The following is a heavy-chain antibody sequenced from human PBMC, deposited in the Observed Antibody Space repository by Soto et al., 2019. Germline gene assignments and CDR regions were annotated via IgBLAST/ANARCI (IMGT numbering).Heavy chain of an antibody. CDR2: IYPGDSDT. J-gene: IGHJ6*02. Sequence: PGESLKISCKGSGYSFTSYWIGWVRQMPGKGLAWMGIIYPGDSDTRYSPSFQGQVTISADRSISTAYLQWSSLKASDTAMYYCARQRWALPYYYHGRDVWGQGTTVTVSS. CDR3: ARQRWALPYYYHGRDV. V-gene: IGHV5-51*01. D-gene: IGHD1-26*01. CDR1: GYSFTSYW.